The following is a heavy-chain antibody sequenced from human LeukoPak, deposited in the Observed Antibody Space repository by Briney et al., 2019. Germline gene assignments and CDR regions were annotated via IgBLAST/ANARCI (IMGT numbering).Heavy chain of an antibody. J-gene: IGHJ4*02. Sequence: GGSLRLSCAASGFTFSSYWMSWVRQAPGKGLEWVANIKQDGSEKYYVDSVKGRFTISRDNAKNSLYLQMNSLRAEDTAVYYCAREVHNYDSRDTGGYWGQGTLVTVSS. CDR1: GFTFSSYW. V-gene: IGHV3-7*01. D-gene: IGHD3-22*01. CDR2: IKQDGSEK. CDR3: AREVHNYDSRDTGGY.